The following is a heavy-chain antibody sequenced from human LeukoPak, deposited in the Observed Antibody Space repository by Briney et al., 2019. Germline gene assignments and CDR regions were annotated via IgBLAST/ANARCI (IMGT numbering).Heavy chain of an antibody. J-gene: IGHJ4*02. V-gene: IGHV3-30*02. Sequence: PGGSLRLSCAAPGFTFSSYGMDWVRQAPGKGLEWVAIIRYGGSNKYYADSVKGRFTISRDNSKNTLYLQMNSLRDEDTAVYYCARGEDILTGYYLVWGQGTLVTVSS. CDR2: IRYGGSNK. CDR1: GFTFSSYG. CDR3: ARGEDILTGYYLV. D-gene: IGHD3-9*01.